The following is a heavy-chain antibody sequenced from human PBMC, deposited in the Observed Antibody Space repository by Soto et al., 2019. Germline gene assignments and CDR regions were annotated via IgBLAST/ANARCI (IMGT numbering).Heavy chain of an antibody. CDR3: ARQHYDDYVFDY. Sequence: GASLQISCKGCGYSFTSYWIGWVRQMPGKGLEWMGIIYPGDSDTRYSPSFQGQVTISADKSISTAYLQWSSLKASDTAMYYCARQHYDDYVFDYWGQGTLVTVSS. CDR2: IYPGDSDT. D-gene: IGHD4-17*01. J-gene: IGHJ4*02. CDR1: GYSFTSYW. V-gene: IGHV5-51*01.